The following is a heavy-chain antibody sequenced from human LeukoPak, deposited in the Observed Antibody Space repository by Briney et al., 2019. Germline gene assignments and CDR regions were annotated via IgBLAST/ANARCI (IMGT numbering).Heavy chain of an antibody. CDR1: GFTFCNHA. J-gene: IGHJ4*02. CDR2: ISGSGRTT. V-gene: IGHV3-23*01. Sequence: GGSVRLSCAASGFTFCNHAVRGLGQAPGKGGQGVSVISGSGRTTEYADPVKGRFTISRDNSTNTLSLQMNSLRVEDTAIYYCAKNVVVKRYFDYWGQGTLITVSS. D-gene: IGHD2-15*01. CDR3: AKNVVVKRYFDY.